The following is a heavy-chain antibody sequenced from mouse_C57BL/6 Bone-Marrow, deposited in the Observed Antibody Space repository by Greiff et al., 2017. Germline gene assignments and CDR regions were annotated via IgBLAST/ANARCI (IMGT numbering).Heavy chain of an antibody. CDR3: AGGRSWLAY. J-gene: IGHJ3*01. V-gene: IGHV14-3*01. CDR1: GYNITNNY. CDR2: IDPANGNT. Sequence: VQLQQSVAELVRPGASVKLSCTASGYNITNNYMHWVKQRPGQGLEWIGRIDPANGNTKYAAKFKGKATITADTSSNTAYLQLSSLASEATAIYCCAGGRSWLAYWGQGTLVTVSA.